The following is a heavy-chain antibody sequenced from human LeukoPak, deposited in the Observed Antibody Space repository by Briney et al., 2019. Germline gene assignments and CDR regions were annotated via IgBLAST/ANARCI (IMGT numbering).Heavy chain of an antibody. CDR2: IYSGGST. V-gene: IGHV3-66*02. Sequence: PGGSLRLSCAASGLTVSSNYMSWVRQAPGKGLEWVSVIYSGGSTYYADSVKGRFTISRDNSKNTLYLQMNSLRAEDTAVYYCARDPYYDILTGYYGGAFDIWGQGTMVTVSS. CDR3: ARDPYYDILTGYYGGAFDI. J-gene: IGHJ3*02. CDR1: GLTVSSNY. D-gene: IGHD3-9*01.